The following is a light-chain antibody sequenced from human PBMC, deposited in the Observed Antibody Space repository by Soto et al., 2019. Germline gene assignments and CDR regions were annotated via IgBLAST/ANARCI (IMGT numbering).Light chain of an antibody. CDR3: QQYAEGTPIT. CDR1: QNVNNR. J-gene: IGKJ5*01. V-gene: IGKV3-20*01. Sequence: EILVTQSPGSLSVFPGERASLSCRASQNVNNRLAWYQQKAGQAPRLLISGASSRATGIPDRFSGSGSGTDFTLTISRLESDDFALYYCQQYAEGTPITFGQGTRLEIK. CDR2: GAS.